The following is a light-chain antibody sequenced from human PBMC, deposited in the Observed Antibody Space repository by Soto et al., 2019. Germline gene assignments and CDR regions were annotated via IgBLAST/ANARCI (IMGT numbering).Light chain of an antibody. CDR2: GAS. CDR1: QSVNSDY. Sequence: EIVLTQSPGTLSLSPGERSTLSCMAIQSVNSDYLAWFQQKPGQAPRLLIYGASTRTTGIPERFSGSGSGTDVTLTIGRLEPGDFALYYCLHYGGSPLTFGQGTRLEIK. CDR3: LHYGGSPLT. J-gene: IGKJ5*01. V-gene: IGKV3-20*01.